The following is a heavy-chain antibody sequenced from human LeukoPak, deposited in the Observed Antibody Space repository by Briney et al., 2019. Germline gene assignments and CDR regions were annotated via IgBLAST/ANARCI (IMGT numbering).Heavy chain of an antibody. CDR2: ISAYNGNT. Sequence: GASVKVSCKASGYTFTSYGISWVRQAPGQGREWMGWISAYNGNTNYAQKLQGRVTMTTDTSTSTAYMELRSLRSDDTAVYYCARDEELWLGDYSQMDVWGKGTTVTVSS. V-gene: IGHV1-18*01. CDR3: ARDEELWLGDYSQMDV. CDR1: GYTFTSYG. J-gene: IGHJ6*04. D-gene: IGHD3-10*01.